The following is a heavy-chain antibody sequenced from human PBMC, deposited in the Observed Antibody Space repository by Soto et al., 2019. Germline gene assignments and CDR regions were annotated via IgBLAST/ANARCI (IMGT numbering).Heavy chain of an antibody. CDR2: ISAYNGNT. V-gene: IGHV1-18*01. D-gene: IGHD2-2*01. Sequence: APVKVSCKASGYTFTSYGISWVRQAPGQGLEWMGWISAYNGNTNHAQKLQGRVTMTTDTSTSTAYMELRSLRSDDTAVYYCARDDVRAEYCSSTSCALSYYYWGQGTLVTV. J-gene: IGHJ4*02. CDR3: ARDDVRAEYCSSTSCALSYYY. CDR1: GYTFTSYG.